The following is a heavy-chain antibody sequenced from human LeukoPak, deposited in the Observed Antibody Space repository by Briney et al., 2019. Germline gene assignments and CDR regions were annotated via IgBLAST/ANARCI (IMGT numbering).Heavy chain of an antibody. D-gene: IGHD5-18*01. CDR3: ARTWIRLWLASGVLGV. V-gene: IGHV1-2*02. Sequence: ASVKVSCKASGYTFTGYWMHWVRQAPGQGLEWMGWINPNSGDTNYGQKFQGRVTMTRDTSISTAYMELSRLRSDDTAVYYCARTWIRLWLASGVLGVWGQGTTVTVSS. J-gene: IGHJ6*02. CDR1: GYTFTGYW. CDR2: INPNSGDT.